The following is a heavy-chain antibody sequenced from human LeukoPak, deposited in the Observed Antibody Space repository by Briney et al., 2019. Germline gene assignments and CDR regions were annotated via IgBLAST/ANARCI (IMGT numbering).Heavy chain of an antibody. Sequence: GGSLRLSCAASGFTFSSYGMHWVRQAPGKGLEWVAVIWYDGSNKYYADSVKGRFTISRDNSKNTLYLQMNSLRAKDTAVYYCARDFCSPEYYDSSGYCWYFDYWGQGTLVTVSS. J-gene: IGHJ4*02. D-gene: IGHD3-22*01. CDR2: IWYDGSNK. CDR3: ARDFCSPEYYDSSGYCWYFDY. CDR1: GFTFSSYG. V-gene: IGHV3-33*01.